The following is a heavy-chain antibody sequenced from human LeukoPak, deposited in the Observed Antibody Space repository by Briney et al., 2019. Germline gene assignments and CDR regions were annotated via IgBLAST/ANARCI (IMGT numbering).Heavy chain of an antibody. Sequence: PGGSLRLSCAASGFTFDDYAMHWVRQAPGKGLEWVSGISWNSGSIGYADSVKGRFTISRDNAKNSLYLQMNSLRAEDTALYYCAAGQKKRNPYYYGSGSSPNYYMDVWGKGTTVTISS. CDR3: AAGQKKRNPYYYGSGSSPNYYMDV. V-gene: IGHV3-9*01. D-gene: IGHD3-10*01. J-gene: IGHJ6*03. CDR2: ISWNSGSI. CDR1: GFTFDDYA.